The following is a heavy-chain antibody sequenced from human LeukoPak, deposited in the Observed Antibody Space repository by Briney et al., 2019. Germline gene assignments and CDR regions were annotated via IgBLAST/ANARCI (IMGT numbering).Heavy chain of an antibody. D-gene: IGHD6-19*01. V-gene: IGHV1-69*06. CDR1: GGTFSSYA. CDR3: ARDGGIAVAGTSWLDP. CDR2: IIPIFGTA. J-gene: IGHJ5*02. Sequence: SVKVSYKASGGTFSSYAISWVRQAPGQGLEWMGGIIPIFGTANYAQKFQGRVTITADKSTSTAYMELSSLRSEDTAVYYCARDGGIAVAGTSWLDPWGQGTLVTVSS.